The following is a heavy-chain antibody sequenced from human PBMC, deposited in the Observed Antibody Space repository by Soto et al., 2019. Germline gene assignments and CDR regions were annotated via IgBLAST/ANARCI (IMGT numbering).Heavy chain of an antibody. CDR1: GFSVSTSGVG. V-gene: IGHV2-5*02. Sequence: QITLKESGPTLVRPTQTLTLTCTCSGFSVSTSGVGVAWIRQSPGKALEWLALIYWDDDRRYRPSLQRRLTLAKDTSKNQVVLTMTNVDPVDTATYFCAHRVSNGGDFIIDFWCQGTLVTVSS. CDR2: IYWDDDR. D-gene: IGHD2-21*02. CDR3: AHRVSNGGDFIIDF. J-gene: IGHJ4*02.